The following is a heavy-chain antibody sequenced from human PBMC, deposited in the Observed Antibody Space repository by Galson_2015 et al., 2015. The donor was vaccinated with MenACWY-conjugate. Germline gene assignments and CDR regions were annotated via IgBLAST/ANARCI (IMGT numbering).Heavy chain of an antibody. CDR3: ASQRGGNWGKIF. D-gene: IGHD7-27*01. Sequence: QSGAEVKKPGESPTISCQGSGYIFPDYWIGWVRQMPGKGLEWMGAIFPADSNTKVSPSFQGQVTISADRSINTAYLQWSSLKASDTAMYYCASQRGGNWGKIFWGQGTLVTISS. CDR2: IFPADSNT. CDR1: GYIFPDYW. J-gene: IGHJ4*02. V-gene: IGHV5-51*01.